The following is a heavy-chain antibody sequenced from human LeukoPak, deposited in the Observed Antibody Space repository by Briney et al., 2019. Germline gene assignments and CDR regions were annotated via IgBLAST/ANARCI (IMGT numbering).Heavy chain of an antibody. Sequence: PETSLRLSCAASGFTFSNYGMHWVRQAPGKGLEWVSVISYDGSNKYYADSVKGRFSISRDNSKNTLYLQMDSLRGEDTAVYYCARDRGTTSSSGWFFDPWGPGTLVTVSS. V-gene: IGHV3-30*03. J-gene: IGHJ2*01. CDR3: ARDRGTTSSSGWFFDP. CDR1: GFTFSNYG. D-gene: IGHD2-2*01. CDR2: ISYDGSNK.